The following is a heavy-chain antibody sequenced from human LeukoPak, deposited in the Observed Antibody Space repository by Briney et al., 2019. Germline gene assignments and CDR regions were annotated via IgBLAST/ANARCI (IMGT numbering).Heavy chain of an antibody. J-gene: IGHJ3*02. CDR2: ISAYNGNT. CDR1: GYTFTSYG. V-gene: IGHV1-18*01. CDR3: ATQGTTVVKHDAFDI. Sequence: ASVKVSCKASGYTFTSYGISWVRRAPGQGLEWMGWISAYNGNTNYAQKLQGRVTMTTDTSTSTAYMELRSLRSDDTAVYYCATQGTTVVKHDAFDIWGQGTMVTVSS. D-gene: IGHD4-23*01.